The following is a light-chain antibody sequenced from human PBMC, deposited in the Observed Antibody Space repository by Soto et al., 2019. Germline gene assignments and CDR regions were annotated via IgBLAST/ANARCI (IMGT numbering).Light chain of an antibody. CDR2: GAS. CDR3: QQYDSSRT. J-gene: IGKJ1*01. V-gene: IGKV3-20*01. Sequence: EIVLTQSPGTLYLSPGERATLSCRASQSVSSIFLAWYQQKRGQAPRLLIYGASRRPTGIPDRFSGSGSGTDFSLTISRLEPEDFAVYYCQQYDSSRTFGQGTKVEMK. CDR1: QSVSSIF.